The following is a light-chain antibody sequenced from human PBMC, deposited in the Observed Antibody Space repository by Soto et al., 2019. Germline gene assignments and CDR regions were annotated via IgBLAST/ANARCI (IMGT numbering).Light chain of an antibody. CDR1: QDISNY. J-gene: IGKJ5*01. Sequence: DIQMTQSPSSLSASVGDRVTITCQASQDISNYLNWYQQKPGQGPKLLIYDASHLKTGGPSRFSGSGSGTDFSFTISRLQPEDIATYYRQQYENLPSFGQGTRLEIK. V-gene: IGKV1-33*01. CDR2: DAS. CDR3: QQYENLPS.